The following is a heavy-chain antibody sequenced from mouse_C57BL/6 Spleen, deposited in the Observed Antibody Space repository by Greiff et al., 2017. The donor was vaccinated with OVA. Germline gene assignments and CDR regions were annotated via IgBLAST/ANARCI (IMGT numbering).Heavy chain of an antibody. CDR2: INPSNGGT. Sequence: QVQLQQPGTELVKPGASVKLSCKASGYTFTSYWMHWVKQRPGQGLEWVGNINPSNGGTNYNEKFKSKATLTVDKSSSTAYMQLSSLTSEDSAVYYCAKGPYYYGSSYPLWYFDVWGTGTTVTVSS. CDR3: AKGPYYYGSSYPLWYFDV. CDR1: GYTFTSYW. J-gene: IGHJ1*03. V-gene: IGHV1-53*01. D-gene: IGHD1-1*01.